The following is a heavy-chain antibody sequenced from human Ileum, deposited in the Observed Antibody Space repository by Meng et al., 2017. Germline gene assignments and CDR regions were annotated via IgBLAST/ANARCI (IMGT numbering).Heavy chain of an antibody. D-gene: IGHD4-17*01. CDR1: GYTFTSTNYG. J-gene: IGHJ4*02. Sequence: QVQLVQSGAEVKKPGASVKGSCKASGYTFTSTNYGISWMRQAPGQGLEWMGWVSTYNDDTNHVQKFQDRVTMTTDTSTSTVYVELRSLRSDDTAVYYCARDQIGDYVWDYWGQGTLVTVSS. V-gene: IGHV1-18*01. CDR2: VSTYNDDT. CDR3: ARDQIGDYVWDY.